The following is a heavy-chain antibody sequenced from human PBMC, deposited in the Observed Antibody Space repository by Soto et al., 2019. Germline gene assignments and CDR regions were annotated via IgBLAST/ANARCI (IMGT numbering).Heavy chain of an antibody. V-gene: IGHV1-8*01. D-gene: IGHD3-9*01. CDR1: GYTFTSYG. CDR3: ARERTTISMDV. Sequence: ASVKVSCKASGYTFTSYGINWVLQATGEGLEWMGWMNPNSGNTGYAQKFQGSVTMTRNTSISTAYMELSSLRSEDTAVYYCARERTTISMDVWGQGTTVTVSS. CDR2: MNPNSGNT. J-gene: IGHJ6*02.